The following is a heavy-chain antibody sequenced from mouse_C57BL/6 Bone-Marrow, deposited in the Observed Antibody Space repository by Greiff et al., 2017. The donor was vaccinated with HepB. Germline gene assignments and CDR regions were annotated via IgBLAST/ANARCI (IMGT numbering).Heavy chain of an antibody. V-gene: IGHV1-66*01. J-gene: IGHJ4*01. CDR1: GYSFTSYY. CDR2: IYPGSGNT. Sequence: QVQLQQSGPELVKPGALVKISCKASGYSFTSYYIHWVKQRPGQGLEWIGWIYPGSGNTKYNEKFKGKATLTADTSSSTAYMQLSSLTSEDSAVYSCATLYDGYSGARDYWGQGTPATASS. CDR3: ATLYDGYSGARDY. D-gene: IGHD2-3*01.